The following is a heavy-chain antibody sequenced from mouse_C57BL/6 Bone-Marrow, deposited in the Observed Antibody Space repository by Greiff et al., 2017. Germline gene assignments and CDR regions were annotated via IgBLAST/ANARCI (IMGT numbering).Heavy chain of an antibody. CDR2: ISSGSSTI. J-gene: IGHJ2*01. D-gene: IGHD1-1*01. CDR3: ARGVTTVDYFDY. Sequence: EVKLEESGGGLVKPGGSLKLSCAASGFTFSDYGMHWVRQAPEKGLEWVAYISSGSSTIYYADTVKGRFTISRDNAKNTLFLQMTSLRSEDTAMYYCARGVTTVDYFDYWGQGTTLTVSS. CDR1: GFTFSDYG. V-gene: IGHV5-17*01.